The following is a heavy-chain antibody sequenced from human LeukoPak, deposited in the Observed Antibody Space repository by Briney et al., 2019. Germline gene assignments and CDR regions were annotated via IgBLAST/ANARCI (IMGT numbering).Heavy chain of an antibody. Sequence: SVKVSCKASGGTFSSYAISWVRQAPGQGLEWMGGIIPIFGTANYAQKFQGRVTITADKSTGTAYMELSSLRSEDTAVYYCARDVKYNWNYEKQTNFDYWGQGTLVTVSS. CDR3: ARDVKYNWNYEKQTNFDY. D-gene: IGHD1-7*01. CDR1: GGTFSSYA. J-gene: IGHJ4*02. CDR2: IIPIFGTA. V-gene: IGHV1-69*06.